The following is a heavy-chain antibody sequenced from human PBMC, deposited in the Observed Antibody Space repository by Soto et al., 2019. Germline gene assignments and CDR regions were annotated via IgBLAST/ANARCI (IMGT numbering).Heavy chain of an antibody. D-gene: IGHD3-10*01. CDR3: ARHKYGSRSTLLDY. Sequence: SETLSLTCTVSGGSISSYYWSWIRQPPGKGLEWIGYIYYSGSTNYNPSLKSRVTISVDTSKNQFSLKLNSMTAADTAVYYCARHKYGSRSTLLDYWGRGTLDTVSS. V-gene: IGHV4-59*08. CDR2: IYYSGST. CDR1: GGSISSYY. J-gene: IGHJ4*02.